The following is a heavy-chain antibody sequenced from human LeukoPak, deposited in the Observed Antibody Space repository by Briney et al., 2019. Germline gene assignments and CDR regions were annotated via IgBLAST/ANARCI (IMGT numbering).Heavy chain of an antibody. CDR1: GGSIRSYY. CDR2: MYYSGST. J-gene: IGHJ1*01. D-gene: IGHD6-13*01. CDR3: ARDLGYSSSWPPQEYFQH. Sequence: SETLSLTCTVSGGSIRSYYWSWIRQPPGKGLEWIGYMYYSGSTNYNPSLKSRVTISVDTSKNQFSLKLSSVTAADTAVYYCARDLGYSSSWPPQEYFQHWGQGTLVTVSS. V-gene: IGHV4-59*12.